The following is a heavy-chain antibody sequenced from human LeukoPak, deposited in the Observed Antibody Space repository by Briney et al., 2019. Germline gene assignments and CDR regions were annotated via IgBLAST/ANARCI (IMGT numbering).Heavy chain of an antibody. Sequence: ASVKVSCKASGGTFSSYAISWVRQAPGQGLEWMGRIIPIFGTANYAQKFQGRVTITTDESTSTAYMELSSLRSEDTAVYYCARDGLTFGGVIVYWGQGTLVTVPS. D-gene: IGHD3-16*02. CDR3: ARDGLTFGGVIVY. CDR1: GGTFSSYA. V-gene: IGHV1-69*05. J-gene: IGHJ4*02. CDR2: IIPIFGTA.